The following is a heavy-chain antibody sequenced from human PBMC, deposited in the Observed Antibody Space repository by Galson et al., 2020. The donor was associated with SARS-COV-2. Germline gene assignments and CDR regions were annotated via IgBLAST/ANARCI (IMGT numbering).Heavy chain of an antibody. V-gene: IGHV3-30*03. CDR2: ISYDGSNK. J-gene: IGHJ6*02. CDR3: ARDSEYYYDSAGYFKPYGMDI. Sequence: GGSLRLSCAASGFTLNSYGMHWVHQAPGKGLEWVAVISYDGSNKYYADSVKGRFTVSRDNSKNTLFLQMNRLRAEDTAVYYCARDSEYYYDSAGYFKPYGMDIWGQGTTVSVSS. D-gene: IGHD3-22*01. CDR1: GFTLNSYG.